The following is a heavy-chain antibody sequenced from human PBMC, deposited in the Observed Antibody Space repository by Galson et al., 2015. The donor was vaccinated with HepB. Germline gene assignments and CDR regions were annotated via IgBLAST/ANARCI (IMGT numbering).Heavy chain of an antibody. D-gene: IGHD3-3*01. J-gene: IGHJ4*02. CDR2: IYYSGGT. CDR3: ARSTYYDFWSGYSPYFDY. V-gene: IGHV4-59*01. CDR1: GGSISSYY. Sequence: ETLSLTCTVSGGSISSYYWSWIRQPPGKGLGWIGYIYYSGGTNYNPSLKSRVTISVDTSKNQFSLKLSSVTAADTAVYYCARSTYYDFWSGYSPYFDYWGQGTLVTVSS.